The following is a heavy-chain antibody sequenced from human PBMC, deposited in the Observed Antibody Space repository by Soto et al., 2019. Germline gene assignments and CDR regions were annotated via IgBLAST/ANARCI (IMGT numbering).Heavy chain of an antibody. D-gene: IGHD2-2*01. CDR2: INPSDVRI. CDR3: ARAGGSSAWVY. CDR1: GYTFTSYY. J-gene: IGHJ4*02. Sequence: QVQLVQSGAEVKKPGASVKVSCKASGYTFTSYYMHWVRQAPGQGLEWMGIINPSDVRIIYAQKFQGRAIMTRDTSTSTVYMELSSLRSEDTAVYYCARAGGSSAWVYWGQGTLVTVSS. V-gene: IGHV1-46*01.